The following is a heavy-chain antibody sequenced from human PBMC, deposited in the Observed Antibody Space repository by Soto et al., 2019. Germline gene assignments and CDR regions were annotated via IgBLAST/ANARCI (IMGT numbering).Heavy chain of an antibody. CDR3: ARGISSWYANDAFDI. D-gene: IGHD6-13*01. CDR2: IYYSGST. CDR1: GGSISSYY. Sequence: SETLSLTCTVSGGSISSYYWSWIRQPPGKGLEWIGYIYYSGSTNYNPSLKSRVTISVDTSKNQFSLKLSSVTAADTAVYYCARGISSWYANDAFDIWGQGTMVT. J-gene: IGHJ3*02. V-gene: IGHV4-59*08.